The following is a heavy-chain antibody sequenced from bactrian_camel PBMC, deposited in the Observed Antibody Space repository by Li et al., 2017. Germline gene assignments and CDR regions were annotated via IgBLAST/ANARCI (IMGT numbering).Heavy chain of an antibody. Sequence: VQLVESGGGLVQPGGSLRLSCAASGFTFSDYAMSWVRQAPGKALEWVSTLYTGSSTYYADSVKGRFTASKDSAKNTLYLQMNSPKPDDTAVYFCAAVTQATGTSLEAADFSYWGQGTQVTVS. CDR3: AAVTQATGTSLEAADFSY. D-gene: IGHD3*01. J-gene: IGHJ6*01. CDR1: GFTFSDYA. V-gene: IGHV3S10*01. CDR2: LYTGSST.